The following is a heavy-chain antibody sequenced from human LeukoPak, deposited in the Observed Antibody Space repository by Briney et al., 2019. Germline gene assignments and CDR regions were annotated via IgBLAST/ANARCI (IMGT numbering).Heavy chain of an antibody. CDR3: ARTTNSYYYYYYIDV. CDR1: GYTFNSAG. D-gene: IGHD1-26*01. CDR2: INAYNDNT. Sequence: ASVNVSSKSSGYTFNSAGISWVRQAPGQGLEWMGWINAYNDNTKYAEKLQGRVTMTTDTSTSTAYMELRSLRSDDTAVYYCARTTNSYYYYYYIDVWGKGTTVTVSS. V-gene: IGHV1-18*01. J-gene: IGHJ6*03.